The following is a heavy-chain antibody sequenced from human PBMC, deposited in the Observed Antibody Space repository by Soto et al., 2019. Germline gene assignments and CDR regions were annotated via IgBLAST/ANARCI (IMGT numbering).Heavy chain of an antibody. CDR1: GYTFTSYY. Sequence: ASVKVSCKASGYTFTSYYMHWVRQAPGQGLEWMGIINPSGGSTSYAQKFQGRVTMTRDTSTSTVYMELSSLRSEDTAVYYCARDPSLVVVEGATAVHIWGQGTMVTVSS. J-gene: IGHJ3*02. CDR2: INPSGGST. CDR3: ARDPSLVVVEGATAVHI. V-gene: IGHV1-46*01. D-gene: IGHD2-15*01.